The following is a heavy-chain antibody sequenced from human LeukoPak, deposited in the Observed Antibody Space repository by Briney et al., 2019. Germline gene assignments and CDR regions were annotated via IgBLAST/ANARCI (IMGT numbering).Heavy chain of an antibody. Sequence: GALVKVSCKASGGTFSSYIISWVRQAPGQRLEWMGRIIPILGIANYAQKFQGRVTVTADKSTSTAYMELSSLRSEDTAVYYCARASFYDLWSGYYRTEFDPWGQGTVVTVSS. CDR2: IIPILGIA. CDR1: GGTFSSYI. D-gene: IGHD3-3*01. CDR3: ARASFYDLWSGYYRTEFDP. J-gene: IGHJ5*02. V-gene: IGHV1-69*02.